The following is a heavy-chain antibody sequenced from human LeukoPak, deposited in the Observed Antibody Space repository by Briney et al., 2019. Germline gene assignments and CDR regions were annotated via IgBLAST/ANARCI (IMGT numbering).Heavy chain of an antibody. J-gene: IGHJ4*02. CDR3: ARAYYDSSGYNLDY. D-gene: IGHD3-22*01. V-gene: IGHV4-39*07. Sequence: SETLSLTCTVSGDSISSRSYYWGWIRQPPGKGLEWIGRIYTSGSTNYNPSLKSRVTISVDTSKNQFSLKLSSVTAADTAVYYCARAYYDSSGYNLDYWGQGTLVTVSS. CDR2: IYTSGST. CDR1: GDSISSRSYY.